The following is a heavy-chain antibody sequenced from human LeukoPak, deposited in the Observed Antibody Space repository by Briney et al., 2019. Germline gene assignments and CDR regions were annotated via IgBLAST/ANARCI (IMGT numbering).Heavy chain of an antibody. CDR1: GFTFSDYA. J-gene: IGHJ4*02. V-gene: IGHV3-23*01. D-gene: IGHD1-1*01. CDR2: ISGSGVMT. CDR3: AKASNTWNYFDY. Sequence: GGSLRLSCATSGFTFSDYAMTWVRQAPGKGLEWVATISGSGVMTYYADSVKGRFTISRDNSKNTLSLQMNSLRAEDTAIYYCAKASNTWNYFDYWGQGTLVTVSS.